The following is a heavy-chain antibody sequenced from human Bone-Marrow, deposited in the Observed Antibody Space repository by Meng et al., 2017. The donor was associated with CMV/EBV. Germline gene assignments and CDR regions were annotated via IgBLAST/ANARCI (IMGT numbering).Heavy chain of an antibody. Sequence: SGPTLVKPTETLPLPCTVSGFSLSNARMGVSWIRQPPGKALEWLAHIFSNDEKSYSTSLKSRLTISKDTSKSQVVLTMTNMDPVDTATYYCARIPLVGATTSYFDYWGQGTLVTVSS. J-gene: IGHJ4*02. V-gene: IGHV2-26*01. CDR1: GFSLSNARMG. CDR3: ARIPLVGATTSYFDY. CDR2: IFSNDEK. D-gene: IGHD1-26*01.